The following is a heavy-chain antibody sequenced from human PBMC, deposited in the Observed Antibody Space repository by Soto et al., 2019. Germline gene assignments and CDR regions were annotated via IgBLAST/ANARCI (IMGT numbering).Heavy chain of an antibody. CDR3: ARVLYYGSGSYSPYGMDV. D-gene: IGHD3-10*01. V-gene: IGHV1-69*01. Sequence: QVQLVQSGAEVKKPGSSVKVSCKTSGVSFNNNGIGWVRQAPGHGLEWMGGVSPPFRTSNYARKFKGRISITADATTGRVKTELSSLTSEDTAQYYCARVLYYGSGSYSPYGMDVWGQGTTVTVSS. CDR1: GVSFNNNG. J-gene: IGHJ6*02. CDR2: VSPPFRTS.